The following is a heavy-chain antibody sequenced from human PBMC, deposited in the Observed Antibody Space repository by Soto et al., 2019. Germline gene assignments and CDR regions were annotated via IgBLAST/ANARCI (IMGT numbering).Heavy chain of an antibody. J-gene: IGHJ5*02. D-gene: IGHD2-2*01. CDR2: IIPILGIA. Sequence: KVSCKASGGTFSSYTISWVRQAPGQGLEWMGRIIPILGIANYAQKFQGRVTITADKSTSTAYMELSSLRSEDTAVCYCARGTSPSNWFDPWGQGTLVTVSS. CDR1: GGTFSSYT. V-gene: IGHV1-69*02. CDR3: ARGTSPSNWFDP.